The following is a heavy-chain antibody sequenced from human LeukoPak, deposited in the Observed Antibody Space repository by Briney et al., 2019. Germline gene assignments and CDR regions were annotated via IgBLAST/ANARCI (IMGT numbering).Heavy chain of an antibody. CDR2: INPNSGGT. CDR3: ARGPPVYCSGGSWYVDDWLDP. J-gene: IGHJ5*02. Sequence: ASVKVSCKASGYTFTGYYMHWVRQAPGQGLEWMGWINPNSGGTNYAQKFQGRVTMTRDTSISTAYMELSRLRSDDTAVYYCARGPPVYCSGGSWYVDDWLDPWGQGTLVTVSS. D-gene: IGHD2-15*01. CDR1: GYTFTGYY. V-gene: IGHV1-2*02.